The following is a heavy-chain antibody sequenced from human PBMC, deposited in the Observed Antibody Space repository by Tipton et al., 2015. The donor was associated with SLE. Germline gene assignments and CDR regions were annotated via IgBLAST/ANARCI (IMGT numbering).Heavy chain of an antibody. J-gene: IGHJ6*02. Sequence: SLRLSCAASGFTFNNYGMSWVRQAPGKGLEWVSAISGSGGSTYYADSVKGRFTISRDNSKNTPYLQMNSLRAEDTAVYYCAKGLSRNSGSHYYYYYGMDVWGQGTTVTVSS. D-gene: IGHD1-26*01. V-gene: IGHV3-23*01. CDR3: AKGLSRNSGSHYYYYYGMDV. CDR2: ISGSGGST. CDR1: GFTFNNYG.